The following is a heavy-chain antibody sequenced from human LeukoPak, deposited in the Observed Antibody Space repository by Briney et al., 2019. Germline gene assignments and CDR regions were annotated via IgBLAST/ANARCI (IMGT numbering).Heavy chain of an antibody. D-gene: IGHD5-12*01. CDR2: ISTSSSTT. Sequence: PGGSLRLSCAASGFTFSSFEMNWVRQAPGKGLEWVSYISTSSSTTYYADSVKGRFTISRDNAKNSLYLQMNSLRAEDTAIYYCVREMGGYPFDHWGQGTLVTVSS. CDR3: VREMGGYPFDH. V-gene: IGHV3-48*03. J-gene: IGHJ4*02. CDR1: GFTFSSFE.